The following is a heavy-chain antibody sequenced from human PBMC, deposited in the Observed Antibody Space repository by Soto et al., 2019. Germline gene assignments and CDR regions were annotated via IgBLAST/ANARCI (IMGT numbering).Heavy chain of an antibody. J-gene: IGHJ4*02. V-gene: IGHV4-31*03. D-gene: IGHD2-2*01. CDR3: AREGGRVPAAMYFDY. CDR2: IYYSGST. CDR1: GGSISSGGYY. Sequence: QVQLQESGPGLVKPSQTLSLTCTVSGGSISSGGYYWSWIRQHPGKGLEWIGYIYYSGSTYYNPSLKRRVTIAVDTSKNQFSLKLSSVTAADTAVYDCAREGGRVPAAMYFDYWGQGTLVTVSS.